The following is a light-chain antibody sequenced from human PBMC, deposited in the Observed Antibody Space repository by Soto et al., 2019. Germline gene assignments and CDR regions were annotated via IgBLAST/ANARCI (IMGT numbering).Light chain of an antibody. Sequence: QSALTQPASVSGSPGQSITISCTGTSSDVGGYNYVSWYQQHPGKAPKLMIYDVSNRPSGVSNRFSGSKSGNTASLTISGLQAEDAAYYYCISYTRSSTLVFGGGTKLTVL. CDR1: SSDVGGYNY. V-gene: IGLV2-14*01. J-gene: IGLJ2*01. CDR2: DVS. CDR3: ISYTRSSTLV.